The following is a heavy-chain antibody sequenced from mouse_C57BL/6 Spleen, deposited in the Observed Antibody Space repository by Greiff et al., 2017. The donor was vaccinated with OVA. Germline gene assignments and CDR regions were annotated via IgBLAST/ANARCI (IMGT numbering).Heavy chain of an antibody. CDR1: GFTFSSYG. CDR3: ARITTVVASDFDY. J-gene: IGHJ2*01. CDR2: ISSGGSYT. D-gene: IGHD1-1*01. V-gene: IGHV5-6*01. Sequence: EVKLVESGGDLVKPGGSLKLSCAASGFTFSSYGMSWVRQTPDKRLEWVATISSGGSYTYYPDSVKGRFTLSRDNAKNTLYLQMSSLKSEDTAMYYCARITTVVASDFDYWGKGTTLTVSS.